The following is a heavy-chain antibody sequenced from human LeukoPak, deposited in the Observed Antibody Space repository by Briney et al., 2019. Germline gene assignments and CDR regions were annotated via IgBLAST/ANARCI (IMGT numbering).Heavy chain of an antibody. CDR1: GGSFSGYY. Sequence: SETLSLTCAVYGGSFSGYYWSWIRQPPGKGLEWIGEINHSGSTNYNPSLKSRVTISVDTSKNQFSLKLSSVTAADTAVYHCARTGFDLWGRGTLVTVSS. CDR3: ARTGFDL. J-gene: IGHJ2*01. CDR2: INHSGST. V-gene: IGHV4-34*01.